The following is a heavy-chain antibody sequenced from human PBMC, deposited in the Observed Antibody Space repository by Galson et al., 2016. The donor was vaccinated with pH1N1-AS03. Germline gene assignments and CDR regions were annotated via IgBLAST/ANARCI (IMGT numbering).Heavy chain of an antibody. D-gene: IGHD3-16*01. CDR2: IYGGGDT. J-gene: IGHJ4*02. CDR1: GFTINNNY. Sequence: SLRLSCAASGFTINNNYMSWVRQAPGKGLEWVSVIYGGGDTFYADSVKGRFTISRDNSKNTVYLHMKSLRVEDTAVYYCAREPWGSTQGEYWGQGTLVTVSS. V-gene: IGHV3-53*01. CDR3: AREPWGSTQGEY.